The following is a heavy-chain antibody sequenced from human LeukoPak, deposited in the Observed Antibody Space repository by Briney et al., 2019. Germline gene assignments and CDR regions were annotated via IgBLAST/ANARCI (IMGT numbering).Heavy chain of an antibody. CDR1: GFTVSSNY. Sequence: GGSLRLFCAASGFTVSSNYMSWVRQAPGKGLEWVSVIYSGGSTYYADSVKGRFTISRDNSKNTLYLQMNSLRAEDTAVYYCARDRPYYGMDVWGQGTTVTVSS. CDR2: IYSGGST. J-gene: IGHJ6*02. CDR3: ARDRPYYGMDV. D-gene: IGHD6-6*01. V-gene: IGHV3-53*01.